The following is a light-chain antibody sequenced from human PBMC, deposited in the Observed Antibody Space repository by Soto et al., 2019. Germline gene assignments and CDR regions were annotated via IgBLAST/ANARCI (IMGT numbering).Light chain of an antibody. Sequence: IVMAQSPATLSVSPGERVTLSCRASQSAISNLAWYQQNPGQTPRLLIYDASTRATDIPARFSGSGSGTDFTLTISGLEPEDFAVYHCQQYGSSPRTFGQGTKVDIK. CDR1: QSAISN. J-gene: IGKJ1*01. CDR2: DAS. V-gene: IGKV3-15*01. CDR3: QQYGSSPRT.